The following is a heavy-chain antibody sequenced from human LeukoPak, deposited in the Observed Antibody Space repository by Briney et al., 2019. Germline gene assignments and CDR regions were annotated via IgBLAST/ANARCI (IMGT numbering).Heavy chain of an antibody. J-gene: IGHJ4*02. V-gene: IGHV3-23*01. CDR3: AKGPHYDILTGYYRSSFDY. Sequence: GGSLRLSCAASGFTFSSYAMSWVRQAPGKGLEWVSAISGSGGSTYYADSVKGRFTISRDNHKNTLYLQMNSLRAEDTAVYYCAKGPHYDILTGYYRSSFDYWGQGTLVTVSS. CDR1: GFTFSSYA. D-gene: IGHD3-9*01. CDR2: ISGSGGST.